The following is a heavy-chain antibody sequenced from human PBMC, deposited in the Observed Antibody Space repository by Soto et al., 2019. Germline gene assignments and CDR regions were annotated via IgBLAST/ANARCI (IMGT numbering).Heavy chain of an antibody. V-gene: IGHV4-39*01. D-gene: IGHD2-8*01. Sequence: QLQLQASGPGLVKPSATLSLTCTVSGGSISSSSYDWGWIRQPPGKGLEWIGSTYYSGSTYYNPSLRSRVTISVDTSKSQCALKLSSVTAADTAVYYCARHLMATAHLCFDYWGQGTLVTVSS. CDR3: ARHLMATAHLCFDY. CDR1: GGSISSSSYD. J-gene: IGHJ4*02. CDR2: TYYSGST.